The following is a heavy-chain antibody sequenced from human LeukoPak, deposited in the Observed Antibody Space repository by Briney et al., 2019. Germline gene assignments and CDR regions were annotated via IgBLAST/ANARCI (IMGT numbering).Heavy chain of an antibody. V-gene: IGHV3-21*01. CDR1: GFTFSSYS. CDR3: AGNYGSGSYHWSYYYYGMDV. Sequence: GGSLRLSCAASGFTFSSYSLNWVRQAPGKGLEWVSSISSSSSYIYYADSVKGRFTISRDNAKNSLYLQMNSLRAEDTAVYYCAGNYGSGSYHWSYYYYGMDVWGQGTTVTVSS. D-gene: IGHD3-10*01. CDR2: ISSSSSYI. J-gene: IGHJ6*02.